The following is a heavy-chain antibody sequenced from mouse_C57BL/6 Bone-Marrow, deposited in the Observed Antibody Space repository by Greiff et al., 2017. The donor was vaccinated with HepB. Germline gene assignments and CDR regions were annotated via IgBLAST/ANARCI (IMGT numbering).Heavy chain of an antibody. J-gene: IGHJ4*01. D-gene: IGHD2-5*01. CDR2: ISSGSSTI. CDR3: ATYSNYDYYAMDY. V-gene: IGHV5-17*01. CDR1: GFTFSDYG. Sequence: EVKVEESGGGLVKPGGSLKLSCAASGFTFSDYGMHWVRQAPEKGLEWVAYISSGSSTIYYADTVKGRFTISRDNAKNTLFLQMTSLRSEDTAMYYCATYSNYDYYAMDYWGQGTSVTVSS.